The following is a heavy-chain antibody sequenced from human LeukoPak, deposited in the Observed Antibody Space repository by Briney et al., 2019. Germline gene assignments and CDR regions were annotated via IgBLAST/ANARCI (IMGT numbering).Heavy chain of an antibody. D-gene: IGHD3-3*01. V-gene: IGHV3-30-3*01. Sequence: TGGSLRLSCAASGFTFSSYAMHWVRQAPGKGLEWVAVISYDGSNKYYADSVKGRFTISRDNSKNTLYLQMNSLRAEDTAVYYCARGLIRFLEWLTAHFDYWGQGTLVTVSS. CDR1: GFTFSSYA. J-gene: IGHJ4*02. CDR2: ISYDGSNK. CDR3: ARGLIRFLEWLTAHFDY.